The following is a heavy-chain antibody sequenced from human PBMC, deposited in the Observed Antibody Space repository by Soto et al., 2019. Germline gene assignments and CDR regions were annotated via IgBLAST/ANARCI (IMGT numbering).Heavy chain of an antibody. V-gene: IGHV1-18*01. D-gene: IGHD5-12*01. CDR2: TRPYNDDT. CDR1: GYTFTAYG. J-gene: IGHJ4*02. Sequence: QVQLVQTGAEVRKPGASVTVSCTASGYTFTAYGISWVRQAPGQGLEWVGWTRPYNDDTKYALKFRDRVTLTTDISTRTTYMELRSLRSDDTGVYYCARDLGSGYDWGYWGQGTLVTVSS. CDR3: ARDLGSGYDWGY.